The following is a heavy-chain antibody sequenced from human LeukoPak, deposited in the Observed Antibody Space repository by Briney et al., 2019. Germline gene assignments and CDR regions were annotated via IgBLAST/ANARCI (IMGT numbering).Heavy chain of an antibody. Sequence: GGSLRLSCAASGFTFGNYWMHWVRQAPGKGLVWVSRITGDGNSANYADSVKARFAISRDNAKNTLYLQMSSLRAEDTAVYYCARDNNGYDSWGQGTLVTVAS. CDR2: ITGDGNSA. V-gene: IGHV3-74*01. J-gene: IGHJ5*01. CDR1: GFTFGNYW. D-gene: IGHD2-8*01. CDR3: ARDNNGYDS.